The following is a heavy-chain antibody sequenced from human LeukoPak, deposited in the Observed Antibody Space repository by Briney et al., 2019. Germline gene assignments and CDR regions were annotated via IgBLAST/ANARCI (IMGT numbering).Heavy chain of an antibody. CDR1: GFTFDDYA. V-gene: IGHV3-43*02. J-gene: IGHJ6*02. D-gene: IGHD3-22*01. CDR2: ISGDGDRT. CDR3: AKDIGSFYYDSSGYYYYYYAMDV. Sequence: GGSLRLSCAASGFTFDDYAMHWVRQAPGKGLEWVSLISGDGDRTYYADSVKGRFTISRDNSKISLYLQMHSLTTEDTALYYCAKDIGSFYYDSSGYYYYYYAMDVWGQGTTVTVSS.